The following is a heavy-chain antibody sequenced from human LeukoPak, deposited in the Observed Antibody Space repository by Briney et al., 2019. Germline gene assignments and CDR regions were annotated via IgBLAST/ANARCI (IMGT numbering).Heavy chain of an antibody. CDR2: INPNSGGT. D-gene: IGHD6-19*01. J-gene: IGHJ4*02. V-gene: IGHV1-2*02. CDR3: ARNPDSSGWSQTNDY. CDR1: GYTFTGYY. Sequence: GASVKVSCKASGYTFTGYYMHWVRQAPGQGLEWMGWINPNSGGTNYAQKFQGRVTMTRDTSISTANLDLSSLRSDDTAVYYCARNPDSSGWSQTNDYWGQGTLVTVSS.